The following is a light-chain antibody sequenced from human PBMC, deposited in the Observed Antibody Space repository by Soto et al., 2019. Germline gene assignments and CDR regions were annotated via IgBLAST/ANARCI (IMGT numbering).Light chain of an antibody. CDR1: QSFSNTY. Sequence: EIVVTQSPCTRSLSLGERATLSCRARQSFSNTYLAWYQQRPGQAPRLLISGAYNRADGVPDSFSCGGSGTAFSLTIDRQDPEDFPGYYCQLSGGSHTFGQGTKLEI. CDR3: QLSGGSHT. V-gene: IGKV3-20*01. CDR2: GAY. J-gene: IGKJ2*01.